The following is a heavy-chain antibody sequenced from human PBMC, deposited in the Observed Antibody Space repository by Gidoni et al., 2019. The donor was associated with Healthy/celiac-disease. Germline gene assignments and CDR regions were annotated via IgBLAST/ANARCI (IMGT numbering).Heavy chain of an antibody. Sequence: QAPGKGLEWVGRIKSKTDGGTTDYAAPVKGRFTISRDDSKNTLYLQMNSLKTEDTAVYYCTTHRYDFWSGYDRFDPWGQGTLVTVSS. CDR2: IKSKTDGGTT. D-gene: IGHD3-3*01. J-gene: IGHJ5*02. CDR3: TTHRYDFWSGYDRFDP. V-gene: IGHV3-15*01.